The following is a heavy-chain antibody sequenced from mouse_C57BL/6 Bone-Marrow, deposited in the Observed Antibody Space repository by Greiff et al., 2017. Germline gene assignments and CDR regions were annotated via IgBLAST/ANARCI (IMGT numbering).Heavy chain of an antibody. CDR3: ARTPIYYDYDEGDY. D-gene: IGHD2-4*01. Sequence: QVQLQQPGAELVKPGASVKLSCKASGYTFTSYWMHWVKQRPGQGLEWIGMIHPNSGSTNYNEKFKSKATLTVDKSSSTASMELLSLTSEDSAVYYCARTPIYYDYDEGDYWGQGTTLTVSS. CDR2: IHPNSGST. CDR1: GYTFTSYW. V-gene: IGHV1-64*01. J-gene: IGHJ2*01.